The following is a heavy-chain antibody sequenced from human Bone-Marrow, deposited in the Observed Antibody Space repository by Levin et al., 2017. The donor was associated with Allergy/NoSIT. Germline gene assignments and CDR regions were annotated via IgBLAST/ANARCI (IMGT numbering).Heavy chain of an antibody. CDR2: IWYDGSHK. D-gene: IGHD3-10*01. J-gene: IGHJ6*02. CDR1: GFSVSTYD. V-gene: IGHV3-33*01. Sequence: GESLKISCAASGFSVSTYDMHWVRQAPAKGLEWVAGIWYDGSHKYYADSVKGRFTISRDSSKNTLYVQMNSLRAEDTALYYCARGRRYPNTYYNYGLDVWGQGTTVTVSS. CDR3: ARGRRYPNTYYNYGLDV.